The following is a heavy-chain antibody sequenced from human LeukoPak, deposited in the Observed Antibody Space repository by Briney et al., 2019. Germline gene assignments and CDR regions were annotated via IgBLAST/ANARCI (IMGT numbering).Heavy chain of an antibody. J-gene: IGHJ5*02. CDR3: ARGQGAHNWFDP. CDR2: INHSGST. Sequence: PSETLSLTCTVSGASFSSSTYYWGWIRQPPGKGLEWIGEINHSGSTNYNPSLKSRVTISVDTSKNQFSLKLSSVTAADTAVYYCARGQGAHNWFDPWGQGTLVTVSS. V-gene: IGHV4-39*07. CDR1: GASFSSSTYY.